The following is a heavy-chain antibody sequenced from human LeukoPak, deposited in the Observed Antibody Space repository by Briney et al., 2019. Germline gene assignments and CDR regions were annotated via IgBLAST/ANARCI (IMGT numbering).Heavy chain of an antibody. CDR2: ISSSSSYT. D-gene: IGHD3-9*01. CDR1: GFAFSNHA. V-gene: IGHV3-11*06. CDR3: ARFNTGAYYDILTGFAGGDFDY. J-gene: IGHJ4*02. Sequence: PGGSLRLSCAASGFAFSNHAMSWVRQAPGKGLEWVSYISSSSSYTNYADSVKGRFTISRDNAKNSLYLQMNSLRAEDTAVYYCARFNTGAYYDILTGFAGGDFDYWGQGTLVTVSS.